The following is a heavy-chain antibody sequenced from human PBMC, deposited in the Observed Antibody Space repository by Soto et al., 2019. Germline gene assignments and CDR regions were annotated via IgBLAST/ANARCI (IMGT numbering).Heavy chain of an antibody. V-gene: IGHV3-23*01. CDR1: GFTFSSYA. CDR2: ISGSGGST. J-gene: IGHJ3*02. D-gene: IGHD2-21*02. CDR3: AKVPGPKGVVTALRAFDI. Sequence: GGSLRLSCAASGFTFSSYALSWVRQAPGKGLEWVSAISGSGGSTYYADSVKGRFTISRDNSKNTLYLQMNSLRAEDTAVYYCAKVPGPKGVVTALRAFDIWGQGTMVTVSS.